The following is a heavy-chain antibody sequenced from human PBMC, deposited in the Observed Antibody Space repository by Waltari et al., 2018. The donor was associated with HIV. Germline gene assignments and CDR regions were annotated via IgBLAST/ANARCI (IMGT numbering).Heavy chain of an antibody. J-gene: IGHJ6*03. CDR1: GLTFSSYA. CDR3: AKDLGYKQVEHYMDV. D-gene: IGHD6-25*01. V-gene: IGHV3-23*04. Sequence: EVQLVESGGGLVQPGGALRLSCAASGLTFSSYAMTGVRQAPGKGLDGVSAISGSGGSTYYADSVKGRFTISRDNSKNTLDLQMNSLRAEDTAVYYCAKDLGYKQVEHYMDVWGKGTTVTVSS. CDR2: ISGSGGST.